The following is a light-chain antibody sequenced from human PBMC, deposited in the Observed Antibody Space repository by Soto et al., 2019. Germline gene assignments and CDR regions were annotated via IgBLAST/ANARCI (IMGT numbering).Light chain of an antibody. V-gene: IGKV3-11*01. CDR1: QSVSSY. J-gene: IGKJ5*01. Sequence: EIVMTQSPATLSVSPGERATLSCRASQSVSSYLAWYQQKPGQAPGLLIYDASNRATGIPARFSGSGSGTDFTLTISSLDPEDFAVYYCQQRSNWPITFGQGTRLEIK. CDR3: QQRSNWPIT. CDR2: DAS.